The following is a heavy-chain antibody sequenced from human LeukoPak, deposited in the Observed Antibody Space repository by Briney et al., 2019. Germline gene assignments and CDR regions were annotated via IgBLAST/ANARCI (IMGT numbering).Heavy chain of an antibody. CDR3: AKDRYQLPYSPDY. Sequence: PGGSLRLSCAASGFTFDDYAMHWVRQAPGKGLEWVSGTSWNSGSIGYADSVKGRFTISRDNAKNSLYLQMNSLRAEDTALYYCAKDRYQLPYSPDYWGQGTLVTVSS. V-gene: IGHV3-9*01. D-gene: IGHD2-2*02. CDR2: TSWNSGSI. J-gene: IGHJ4*02. CDR1: GFTFDDYA.